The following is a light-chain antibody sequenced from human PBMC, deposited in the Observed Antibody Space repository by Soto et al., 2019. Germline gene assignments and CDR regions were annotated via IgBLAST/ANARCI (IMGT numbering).Light chain of an antibody. CDR2: KVT. CDR3: SSYTSNTTHVI. Sequence: QSVLTQPASVSGSPGQSITIPCTGTSSDIGTYDYVSWYQQHPGQAPRLIIYKVTYRPSGVSNRFSGSKSGNTASLTFSGLQLEDEADYYCSSYTSNTTHVIFGGGTKLTVL. V-gene: IGLV2-14*01. J-gene: IGLJ2*01. CDR1: SSDIGTYDY.